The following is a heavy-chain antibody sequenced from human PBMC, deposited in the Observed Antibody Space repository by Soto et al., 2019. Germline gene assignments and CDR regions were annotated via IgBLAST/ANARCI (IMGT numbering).Heavy chain of an antibody. J-gene: IGHJ6*03. CDR1: GGSISSSSYY. CDR2: IYYSGST. CDR3: ARQDSGLTNMDV. Sequence: SETLSLTCTVSGGSISSSSYYWGWIRQPPGKGLEWIGSIYYSGSTYYNPSLKSRVTISVDTSKNQFSLKLSSVTAADTAVYYCARQDSGLTNMDVWGKGTTVT. V-gene: IGHV4-39*01. D-gene: IGHD6-25*01.